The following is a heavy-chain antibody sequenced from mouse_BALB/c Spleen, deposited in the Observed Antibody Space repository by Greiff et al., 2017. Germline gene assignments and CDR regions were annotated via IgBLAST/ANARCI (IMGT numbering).Heavy chain of an antibody. CDR1: GFTFSSFG. CDR2: ISSGSSTI. CDR3: ARRGLTGGYFDV. J-gene: IGHJ1*01. V-gene: IGHV5-17*02. D-gene: IGHD4-1*01. Sequence: EVQLVESGGGLVQPGGSRKLSCAASGFTFSSFGMHWVRQAPEKGLEWVAYISSGSSTIYYADTVKGRFTISRDNPKNTLFLQMTSLRSEDTAMYYCARRGLTGGYFDVWGAGTTVTVSS.